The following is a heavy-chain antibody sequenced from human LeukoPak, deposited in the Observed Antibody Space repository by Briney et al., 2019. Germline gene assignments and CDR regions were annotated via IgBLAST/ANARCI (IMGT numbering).Heavy chain of an antibody. CDR2: ISSSSTYI. J-gene: IGHJ4*02. CDR3: ARVLAVAGPFDY. V-gene: IGHV3-21*06. CDR1: GFTFSSYS. D-gene: IGHD6-19*01. Sequence: PGGSLRLSCAASGFTFSSYSMNWVRQAPGKGLEWVSSISSSSTYIYYADSVKGRFTIYRDNAKNSLYLQMNSLRAEDTAVYYCARVLAVAGPFDYWGQGTLVTVSS.